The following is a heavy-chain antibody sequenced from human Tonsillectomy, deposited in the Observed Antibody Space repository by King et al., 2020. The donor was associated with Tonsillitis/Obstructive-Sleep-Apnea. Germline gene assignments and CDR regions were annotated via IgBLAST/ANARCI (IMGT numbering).Heavy chain of an antibody. CDR2: ISYDGNNK. CDR1: GFTFSDHA. V-gene: IGHV3-30*04. CDR3: ARNSPGSSWHYYYYGMDV. J-gene: IGHJ6*02. D-gene: IGHD6-13*01. Sequence: VQLVESGGGVVQPGRSLRLSCAASGFTFSDHAMHWVRQAPGKGLEWVALISYDGNNKNYADSVKGRVTISRDNSKNTLYLQMNSLRAEDTAVYYCARNSPGSSWHYYYYGMDVWSQGTTVTVSS.